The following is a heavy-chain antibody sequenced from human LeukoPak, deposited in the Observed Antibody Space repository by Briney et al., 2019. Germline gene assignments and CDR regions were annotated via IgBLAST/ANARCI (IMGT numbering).Heavy chain of an antibody. CDR3: ARVVRGYYGSGSYVN. CDR1: GGSISSGDYY. D-gene: IGHD3-10*01. V-gene: IGHV4-30-4*01. CDR2: IYYSGST. J-gene: IGHJ4*02. Sequence: SETLSLTCTVSGGSISSGDYYWSWIRQPPGKGLEWIVYIYYSGSTYYNPSLRSRVTISVDTSKNQFSLKLSSVTAADTAVYYCARVVRGYYGSGSYVNWDQGTLVTVSS.